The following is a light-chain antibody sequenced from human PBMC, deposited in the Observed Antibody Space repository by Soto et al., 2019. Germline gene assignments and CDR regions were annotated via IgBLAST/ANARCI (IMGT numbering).Light chain of an antibody. CDR3: QQYESTPPS. Sequence: DIVMTQSPDSLAVSLGERATINCKSSQSVLYSSNNKNYLAWYQQRPGQPPKLLIYWASTRESGVPDRFSGGGSGTDSTLTIPSLRAKDVAVYYCQQYESTPPSFGRGTKLEIK. CDR1: QSVLYSSNNKNY. V-gene: IGKV4-1*01. J-gene: IGKJ2*01. CDR2: WAS.